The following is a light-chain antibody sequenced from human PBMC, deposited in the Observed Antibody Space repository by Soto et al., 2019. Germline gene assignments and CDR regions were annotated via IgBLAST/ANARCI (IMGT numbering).Light chain of an antibody. V-gene: IGKV3-20*01. CDR3: QQYGSSPLT. Sequence: EIVLTQSPGTLSLSPGERATLSCRASQSVSSNYLAWYQQKSGQAPRLPIYDASSRATGIPDRFSGSGSGTDFTLTISRLESEDFAVYYCQQYGSSPLTFGGGTKVEIK. CDR2: DAS. J-gene: IGKJ4*01. CDR1: QSVSSNY.